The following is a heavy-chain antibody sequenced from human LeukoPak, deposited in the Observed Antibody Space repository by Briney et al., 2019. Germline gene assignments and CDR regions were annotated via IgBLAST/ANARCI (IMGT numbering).Heavy chain of an antibody. V-gene: IGHV4-61*01. CDR1: GGSVSSGSYY. J-gene: IGHJ4*02. Sequence: SETLSLTCTVSGGSVSSGSYYWSWIRQPPGKGLEWIGFIYYSGSTNYNPSLKSRVTISVDTSKNQFSLKLSSVTPEDTAVYYCARGGLRWRQYYFDYWGQGTLVTVSS. CDR3: ARGGLRWRQYYFDY. D-gene: IGHD5-12*01. CDR2: IYYSGST.